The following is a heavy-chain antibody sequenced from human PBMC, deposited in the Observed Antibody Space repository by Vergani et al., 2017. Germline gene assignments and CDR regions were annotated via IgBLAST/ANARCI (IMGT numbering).Heavy chain of an antibody. J-gene: IGHJ5*02. CDR1: GGSISSGSYY. Sequence: QVQLQESGPGLVKPSQTLSLTCTVSGGSISSGSYYWSWIRQPAGKGLEWIGRIYTSGSTNYNPSLKSRVTISVDTSKNQFSLKLSSVTAADTAVYYCASQYDFWSGLRPWGQGTLVTVSS. V-gene: IGHV4-61*02. D-gene: IGHD3-3*01. CDR2: IYTSGST. CDR3: ASQYDFWSGLRP.